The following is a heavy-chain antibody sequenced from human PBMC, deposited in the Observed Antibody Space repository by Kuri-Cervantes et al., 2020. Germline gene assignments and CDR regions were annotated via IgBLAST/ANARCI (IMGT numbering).Heavy chain of an antibody. J-gene: IGHJ5*02. V-gene: IGHV1-8*01. CDR2: MNPNSGNT. Sequence: ASVKVSCKASGYTFTSYDINWVRQATGQGLEWMGWMNPNSGNTGYAQKFQGRVTMTRNTSISTAYMELSSLRSEDTAVYYCARGGVVVIAFEGWFDPWGQGTLVTVSS. CDR3: ARGGVVVIAFEGWFDP. D-gene: IGHD2-21*01. CDR1: GYTFTSYD.